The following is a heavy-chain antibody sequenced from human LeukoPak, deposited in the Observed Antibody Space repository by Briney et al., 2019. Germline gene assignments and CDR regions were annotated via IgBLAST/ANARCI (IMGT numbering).Heavy chain of an antibody. J-gene: IGHJ4*02. V-gene: IGHV3-74*01. CDR3: ARDWRRAAAGTPDY. CDR1: GFTFSSYW. CDR2: INTDGSST. Sequence: PGGSLRLSCAASGFTFSSYWMHWARQAPGKGLVWVSRINTDGSSTSYADSVKGRFTISRDNAKNTLYLQMNSLRAEDTAVYYCARDWRRAAAGTPDYWGQGTLVTVSS. D-gene: IGHD6-13*01.